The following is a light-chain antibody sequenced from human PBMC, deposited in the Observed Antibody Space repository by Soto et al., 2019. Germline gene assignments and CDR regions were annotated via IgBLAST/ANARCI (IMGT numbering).Light chain of an antibody. V-gene: IGKV3-15*01. J-gene: IGKJ1*01. Sequence: EIVMTQSPATLSVSPGERATLSCRVSQSVGSKLAWYQQKPGQAPRLLIYGASTRATGIPARFSGSGSGTEFTLTISSLQSEDFAFYYCQQYNNWPRTFGQGTKVEIK. CDR3: QQYNNWPRT. CDR1: QSVGSK. CDR2: GAS.